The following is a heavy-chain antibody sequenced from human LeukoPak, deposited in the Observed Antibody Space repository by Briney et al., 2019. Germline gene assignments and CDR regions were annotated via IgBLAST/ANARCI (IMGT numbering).Heavy chain of an antibody. D-gene: IGHD1-26*01. CDR3: TSDGSYYYFDY. CDR2: ISGSGGST. V-gene: IGHV3-23*01. CDR1: GFTFSSYA. Sequence: GGSLRLSCAASGFTFSSYAMSWVRQAPGKGLEWVSAISGSGGSTYYADSVKGRFTISRDNSKNTLYLQMNSLRAEDTAVYYCTSDGSYYYFDYWGQGTLVTVSS. J-gene: IGHJ4*02.